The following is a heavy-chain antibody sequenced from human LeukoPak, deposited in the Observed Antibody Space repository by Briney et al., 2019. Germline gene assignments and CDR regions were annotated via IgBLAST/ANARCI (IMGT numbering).Heavy chain of an antibody. V-gene: IGHV3-64*02. J-gene: IGHJ4*02. Sequence: PGGSLRLSCAASGFTFSSYSMHWVRQAPGKGLEYVSVISSDGDNTYYADSVKGRFTISRDNSKNTLYLQMGSLRAEDMAVYYCARAALEYCGGDCLDYWGQGTLVTV. D-gene: IGHD2-21*01. CDR1: GFTFSSYS. CDR3: ARAALEYCGGDCLDY. CDR2: ISSDGDNT.